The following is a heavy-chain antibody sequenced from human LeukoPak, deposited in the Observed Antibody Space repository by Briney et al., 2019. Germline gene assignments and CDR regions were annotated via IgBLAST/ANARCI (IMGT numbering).Heavy chain of an antibody. J-gene: IGHJ4*02. CDR3: ARGDHYERSGDFLDY. CDR2: IWYDGGNK. Sequence: GKSLRLSCAASGFTFSVYGMHWVRQAPGKGLEWVAVIWYDGGNKYYRDSVKGRFTISRDNSKNTLYLQMNSLRAEDTAAYFCARGDHYERSGDFLDYWGQGTLVTVSS. V-gene: IGHV3-33*01. D-gene: IGHD3-22*01. CDR1: GFTFSVYG.